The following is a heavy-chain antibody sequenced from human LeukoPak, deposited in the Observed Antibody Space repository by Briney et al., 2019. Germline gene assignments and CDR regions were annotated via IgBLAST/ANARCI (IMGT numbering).Heavy chain of an antibody. V-gene: IGHV1-2*02. D-gene: IGHD5-18*01. CDR1: GYTFTGYY. Sequence: ASVKVSCKASGYTFTGYYMHWVRQAPGQGLEWMGWINPNSGGTNYAQKFQGRVTMTRDTSISTAYMELSRLRSDDTAVYYCARGDTAMVGYHMDVWGKGTTVTVSS. CDR3: ARGDTAMVGYHMDV. CDR2: INPNSGGT. J-gene: IGHJ6*03.